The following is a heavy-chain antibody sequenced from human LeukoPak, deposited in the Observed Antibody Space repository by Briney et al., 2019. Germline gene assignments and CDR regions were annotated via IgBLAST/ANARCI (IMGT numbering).Heavy chain of an antibody. CDR1: GYTFTSYG. J-gene: IGHJ4*02. D-gene: IGHD6-13*01. CDR3: ARDRKQQLGFDY. CDR2: VSAYNGKT. Sequence: ASVKVSCKASGYTFTSYGISWVRQAPGQGLEWMGWVSAYNGKTNHAQNFQGSVTMTTDTTTSTAYMELRSLGSDDTAVYYCARDRKQQLGFDYWGQGTLVTVSS. V-gene: IGHV1-18*01.